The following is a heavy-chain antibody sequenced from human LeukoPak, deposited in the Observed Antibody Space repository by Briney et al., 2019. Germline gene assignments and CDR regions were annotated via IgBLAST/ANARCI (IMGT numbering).Heavy chain of an antibody. D-gene: IGHD5-12*01. Sequence: ASETLSLTCAVYGGSFSGYYWSWIRQPPGKGLEWIGSIYYSGSTNYNPSLKSRVTISVDTSKNQFSLKLSSVTAADTAVYYCARGGRGRMNNWFDPWGQGTLVTVSS. CDR2: IYYSGST. CDR3: ARGGRGRMNNWFDP. J-gene: IGHJ5*02. V-gene: IGHV4-59*01. CDR1: GGSFSGYY.